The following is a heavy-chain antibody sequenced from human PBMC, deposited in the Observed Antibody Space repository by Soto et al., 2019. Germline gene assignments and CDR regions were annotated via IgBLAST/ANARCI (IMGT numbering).Heavy chain of an antibody. Sequence: PSETLSLTCTVSGDSISTRSNYWAWIRQPPGKGLEWIGSIYYTGGTYYNPSLKSRVTLFLGTSKNHFSLNLNSVTAADTAVYYCAREGPPIRAHNPPEYFQHWGQGTPGTVSS. J-gene: IGHJ1*01. CDR2: IYYTGGT. CDR3: AREGPPIRAHNPPEYFQH. CDR1: GDSISTRSNY. V-gene: IGHV4-39*02.